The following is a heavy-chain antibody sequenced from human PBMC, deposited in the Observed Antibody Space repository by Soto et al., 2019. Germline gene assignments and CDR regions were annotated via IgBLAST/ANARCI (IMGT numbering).Heavy chain of an antibody. J-gene: IGHJ4*02. Sequence: QVQLQESGPGLVKPSQTLSLTCTVSGGSITSGGYYWSWFRQHPGKGLEWIGYIYYSGSTYYNPFLRSRVTISVDTSKNQCSLKLSSVTAADTAVNYWAIEARYGDFGYWGQGTLVTVSS. D-gene: IGHD4-17*01. CDR2: IYYSGST. CDR3: AIEARYGDFGY. V-gene: IGHV4-31*03. CDR1: GGSITSGGYY.